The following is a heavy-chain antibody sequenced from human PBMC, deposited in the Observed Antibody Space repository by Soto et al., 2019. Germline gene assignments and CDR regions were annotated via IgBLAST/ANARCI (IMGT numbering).Heavy chain of an antibody. J-gene: IGHJ4*02. D-gene: IGHD2-2*01. CDR2: ISGNGGST. Sequence: PGGSLRLSCAASGFTFSNYAMSWVRQAPGKGLEWVSTISGNGGSTYYADSVKGRFTISRDNSKNMLFLQINSLRDDDSAVYYCAKRPAHRIPFAYSGQRSSVTVSS. V-gene: IGHV3-23*01. CDR1: GFTFSNYA. CDR3: AKRPAHRIPFAY.